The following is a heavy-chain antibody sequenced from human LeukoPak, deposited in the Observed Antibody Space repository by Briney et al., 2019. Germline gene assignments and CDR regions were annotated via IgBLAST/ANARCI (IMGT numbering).Heavy chain of an antibody. J-gene: IGHJ4*02. D-gene: IGHD3-22*01. CDR3: ARHYGSSGYFYSVDY. Sequence: NPSETLSLTCTGSGGSISSRSYYWGWIRQPPGKGLEWIGSIYYSGSTYYNPSLKSRVTISVDTSKNQFSLKLSSVTAADTAVYYCARHYGSSGYFYSVDYWGQGTPVTVSS. V-gene: IGHV4-39*01. CDR2: IYYSGST. CDR1: GGSISSRSYY.